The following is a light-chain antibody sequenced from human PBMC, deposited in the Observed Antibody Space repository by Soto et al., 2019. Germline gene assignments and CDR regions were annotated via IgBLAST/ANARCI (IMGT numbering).Light chain of an antibody. CDR1: NIGSKS. J-gene: IGLJ1*01. CDR2: YDS. V-gene: IGLV3-21*01. CDR3: QVWDTDNDHHV. Sequence: SYELTQSPSLSVAPGQTATITCGGNNIGSKSVNWYQQKAGQAPVLVMSYDSARPSGIPERFSGSNSGNTATLTLSRVESGDEADYFCQVWDTDNDHHVFGSGTKLTVL.